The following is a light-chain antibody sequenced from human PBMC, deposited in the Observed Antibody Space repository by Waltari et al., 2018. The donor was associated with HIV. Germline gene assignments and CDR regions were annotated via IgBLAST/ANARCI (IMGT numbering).Light chain of an antibody. Sequence: QSVLTQPPSASGTPGQRFTISCSGSRYNIGSHNVNWDQQLPGTAPKLLTYSNNQRPSGVPDRFPGSKSGTSASLAISGLQSEDEADYYCAAWDDSLNSWVFGGGTKLTVL. CDR2: SNN. J-gene: IGLJ3*02. V-gene: IGLV1-44*01. CDR3: AAWDDSLNSWV. CDR1: RYNIGSHN.